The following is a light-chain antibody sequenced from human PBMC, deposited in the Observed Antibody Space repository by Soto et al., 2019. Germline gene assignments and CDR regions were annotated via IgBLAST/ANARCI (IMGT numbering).Light chain of an antibody. J-gene: IGKJ4*01. CDR3: QQYDTSLIT. V-gene: IGKV3-20*01. Sequence: DIVLTQSPGTLSLSPGERATLSCRASQSVSSSYLAWYQQKPGQAPRLLIYRPSNRSTGIPDRFSGSGSATDFTLTISTLEPEDFGVYYCQQYDTSLITFGGGTKVDTK. CDR2: RPS. CDR1: QSVSSSY.